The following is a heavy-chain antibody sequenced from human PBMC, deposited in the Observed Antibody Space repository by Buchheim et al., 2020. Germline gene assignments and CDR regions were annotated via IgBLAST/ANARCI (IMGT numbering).Heavy chain of an antibody. D-gene: IGHD2-8*01. CDR3: ARDCSNATLLRYYYYMDV. J-gene: IGHJ6*03. CDR1: GFTFSSYW. V-gene: IGHV3-7*01. Sequence: EVQLVESGGGLVQPGGSLRLSCAASGFTFSSYWMSWVRQAPGKGLEWVANIKQDGSEKYYVDSVKGRFTISRDNAKNSLYLQMNSLRAEDTAVDYCARDCSNATLLRYYYYMDVWGKGTT. CDR2: IKQDGSEK.